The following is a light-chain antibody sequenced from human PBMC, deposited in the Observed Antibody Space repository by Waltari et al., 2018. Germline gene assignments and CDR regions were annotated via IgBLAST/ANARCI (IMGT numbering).Light chain of an antibody. Sequence: QSVLTPPPSASGTPGQRVTISRSGTSSHLGSTTVNWYQQLPGTAPKLLIYSNNQRPSGVPDRFSGSKSGTSASLAISGLQSEDEADYYCAAWDDSLNGLYVFGTGTKVTVL. V-gene: IGLV1-44*01. J-gene: IGLJ1*01. CDR3: AAWDDSLNGLYV. CDR1: SSHLGSTT. CDR2: SNN.